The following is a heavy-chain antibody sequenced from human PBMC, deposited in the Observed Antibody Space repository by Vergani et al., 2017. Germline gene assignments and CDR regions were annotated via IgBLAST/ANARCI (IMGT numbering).Heavy chain of an antibody. D-gene: IGHD5-18*01. Sequence: VQLVESGGGVVQPGGSLRLSCAASGFTFTNYGMHWVRQAPGKGLEWVAFIRNKAYGGTTEYAASVKGRFTISRDDSKRLAYLQLSGLKTEDTAVYFCXRGRGYSFGYSDYWGQGTLVTVSS. CDR1: GFTFTNYG. V-gene: IGHV3-49*04. CDR2: IRNKAYGGTT. CDR3: XRGRGYSFGYSDY. J-gene: IGHJ4*02.